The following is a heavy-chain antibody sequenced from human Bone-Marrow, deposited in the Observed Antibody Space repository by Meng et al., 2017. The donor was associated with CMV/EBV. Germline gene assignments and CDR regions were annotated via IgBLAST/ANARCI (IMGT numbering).Heavy chain of an antibody. CDR1: GFTFSGSA. V-gene: IGHV3-73*01. CDR3: ASSTGARYCGNRGCYSDYFYYGMDV. CDR2: IRSKANSYET. D-gene: IGHD2-15*01. J-gene: IGHJ6*02. Sequence: GESLKISCVASGFTFSGSAMHWVRQASGKGLEWVGRIRSKANSYETSYAASVKGRFTISRDDSKNTAYLQMNSLESEDTAVYYCASSTGARYCGNRGCYSDYFYYGMDVWGQGTTVTVSS.